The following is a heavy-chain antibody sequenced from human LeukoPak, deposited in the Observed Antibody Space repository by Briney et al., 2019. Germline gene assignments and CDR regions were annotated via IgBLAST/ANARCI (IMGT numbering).Heavy chain of an antibody. V-gene: IGHV3-66*01. CDR1: GFTFSTFA. D-gene: IGHD6-19*01. CDR3: ARELSGWYPY. Sequence: GGSLRLSCAASGFTFSTFAMHWVRLSPGKGLEWVSVIYSGGSTYYADSVKGRFTISRDNSKNTLYLQMNSLRAEDTAVYYCARELSGWYPYWGQGTLVTVSS. J-gene: IGHJ4*02. CDR2: IYSGGST.